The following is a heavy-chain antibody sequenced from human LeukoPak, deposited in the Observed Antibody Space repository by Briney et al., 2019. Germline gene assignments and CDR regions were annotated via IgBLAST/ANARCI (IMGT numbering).Heavy chain of an antibody. CDR2: IIPIFGTA. V-gene: IGHV1-69*01. CDR3: ERLSVTFDAFDI. Sequence: GASVKVSCKASGGTFSSYAISWVRQAPGQGLEWMGGIIPIFGTANYAQKFQGRVTITADESTSTAYMELSSLRSEDTAVYYCERLSVTFDAFDIWGQGTMVTVSS. J-gene: IGHJ3*02. D-gene: IGHD4-17*01. CDR1: GGTFSSYA.